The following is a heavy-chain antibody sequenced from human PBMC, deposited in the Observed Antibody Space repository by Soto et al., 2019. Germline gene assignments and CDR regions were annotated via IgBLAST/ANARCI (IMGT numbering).Heavy chain of an antibody. CDR1: GFTFSSYA. CDR3: AKDNAPQPPDYYDSSGYHGPTDY. CDR2: ISYDESNK. D-gene: IGHD3-22*01. Sequence: PGGSLRLSCAASGFTFSSYAMSWVRQAPGKGLEWVAVISYDESNKYYADSVKGRFTISRDNSKNTLYLQMNSLRAEDTAVYYCAKDNAPQPPDYYDSSGYHGPTDYWGQGTLVTVSS. V-gene: IGHV3-30*18. J-gene: IGHJ4*02.